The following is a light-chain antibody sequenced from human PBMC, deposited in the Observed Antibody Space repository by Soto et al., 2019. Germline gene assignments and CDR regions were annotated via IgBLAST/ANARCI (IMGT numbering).Light chain of an antibody. V-gene: IGKV3-15*01. J-gene: IGKJ3*01. CDR2: ASS. CDR1: QSVGRS. CDR3: QQYDDLPLT. Sequence: VMTKSPATLSVSPGEGATLSCRASQSVGRSLAWYQQKPGQAPRLLIFASSTMATGIPAKFRGSGSGKECTLTISGLPAEDFAIFYCQQYDDLPLTFGPGTKVDI.